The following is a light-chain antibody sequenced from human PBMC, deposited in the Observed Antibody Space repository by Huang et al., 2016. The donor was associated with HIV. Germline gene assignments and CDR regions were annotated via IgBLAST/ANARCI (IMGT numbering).Light chain of an antibody. J-gene: IGKJ1*01. CDR3: QKYDSAPRT. V-gene: IGKV1-27*01. CDR1: HDISTF. Sequence: IEMTQSPPSLSASIGDRVTLTCRASHDISTFLAWYQQKPGKPPKILIYAASILHSGVPSRFSCSGSGTDFTLTINSLQPEDVGNYYCQKYDSAPRTFGQGTRVEVK. CDR2: AAS.